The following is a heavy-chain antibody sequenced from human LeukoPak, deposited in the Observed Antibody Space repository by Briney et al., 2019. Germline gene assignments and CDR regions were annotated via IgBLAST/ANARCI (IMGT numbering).Heavy chain of an antibody. Sequence: GGSLRLSCAASGFTFSSYGMHWVRQAPGKGLEWVAVIWYDGSNKYYADSVKGRFTLSRENSRTTLYLQMNSLRAEDTAVYYCAREVAASFDYWGQGTLVTVSS. CDR2: IWYDGSNK. J-gene: IGHJ4*02. CDR3: AREVAASFDY. V-gene: IGHV3-33*01. CDR1: GFTFSSYG. D-gene: IGHD2-15*01.